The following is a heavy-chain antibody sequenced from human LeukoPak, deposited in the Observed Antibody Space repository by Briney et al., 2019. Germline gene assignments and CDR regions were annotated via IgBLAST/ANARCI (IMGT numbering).Heavy chain of an antibody. D-gene: IGHD1-26*01. CDR3: AKQVGTTIDY. V-gene: IGHV3-23*01. Sequence: GGSLRLSCAASGFTFTSYAMIWVRQAPGKGLEWVSGISGSGGSTHYADSVKGRLTISRDNSQNTLYLHMNSQRAEDTAVYYCAKQVGTTIDYWGQGTLVTVSS. CDR2: ISGSGGST. CDR1: GFTFTSYA. J-gene: IGHJ4*02.